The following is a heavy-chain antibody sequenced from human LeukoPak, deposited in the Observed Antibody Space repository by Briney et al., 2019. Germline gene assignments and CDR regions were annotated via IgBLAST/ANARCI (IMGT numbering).Heavy chain of an antibody. CDR3: ARDHRSTTLTEY. D-gene: IGHD2-2*01. CDR2: INPNSGDT. CDR1: GYTFTGYY. V-gene: IGHV1-2*02. Sequence: GASVKVSCKASGYTFTGYYMHWVRQAPGQGLEWMGWINPNSGDTNYAQKFQGRVTMTRDTSISTAYMELSRLRSDDTAVYYCARDHRSTTLTEYWGQGTLVTVSS. J-gene: IGHJ4*02.